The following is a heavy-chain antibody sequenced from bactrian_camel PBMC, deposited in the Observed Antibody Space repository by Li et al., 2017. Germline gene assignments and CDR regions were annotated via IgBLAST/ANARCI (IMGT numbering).Heavy chain of an antibody. CDR1: GDLYRSNC. J-gene: IGHJ4*01. CDR3: AKDRDTLYGALEYDI. V-gene: IGHV3S1*01. D-gene: IGHD5*01. CDR2: IYTDGGTT. Sequence: QLVESGGGSVQAGGSLRLSCAASGDLYRSNCMGWFRQAQGKEREGVAAIYTDGGTTTYADAVKGRFTISRDNAKNTLYLQLSRLKTEDTAMYYCAKDRDTLYGALEYDIWGQGTQVTVS.